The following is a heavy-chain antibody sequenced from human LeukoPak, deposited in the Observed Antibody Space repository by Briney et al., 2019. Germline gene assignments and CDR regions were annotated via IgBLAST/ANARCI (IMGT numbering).Heavy chain of an antibody. J-gene: IGHJ4*02. CDR2: ISSSRKYI. Sequence: PGGCLGLSCAASVLTLSIYSAYCVPGAPGKGLERGSSISSSRKYIYYADSVRGRYTISRDTAKKSLYLQMKSVREENTAVYYCARDGPARDYVWGSYRYSKSHYFDYWGQGTLVTASS. D-gene: IGHD3-16*02. V-gene: IGHV3-21*01. CDR3: ARDGPARDYVWGSYRYSKSHYFDY. CDR1: VLTLSIYS.